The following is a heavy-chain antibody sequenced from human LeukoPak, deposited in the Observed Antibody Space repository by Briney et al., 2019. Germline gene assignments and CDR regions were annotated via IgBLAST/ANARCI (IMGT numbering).Heavy chain of an antibody. J-gene: IGHJ4*02. CDR2: INHSGST. CDR1: GYSISSGYY. V-gene: IGHV4-38-2*01. D-gene: IGHD3-22*01. CDR3: ARGPYYYDSSGYYRGY. Sequence: PSETLSLTCAVSGYSISSGYYWGWIRQPPGKGLEWIGEINHSGSTNYNPSLKSRVTISVDTSKNQFSLKLSSVTAADTAVYYCARGPYYYDSSGYYRGYWGQGTLVTVSS.